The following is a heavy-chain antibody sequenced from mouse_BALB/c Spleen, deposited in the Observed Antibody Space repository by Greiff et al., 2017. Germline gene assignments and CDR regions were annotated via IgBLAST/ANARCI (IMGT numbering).Heavy chain of an antibody. CDR1: GYTFTSYW. J-gene: IGHJ1*01. Sequence: QVQLQQSGAELVKPGASVKLSCKASGYTFTSYWMHWVKQRPGQGLEWIGEIDPSDSYTNYNQKFKGKATLTVDKSSSTAYMQLSSLTSEDSAVYYCARENYGSKRYFDVWGAGTTVTVSS. CDR2: IDPSDSYT. V-gene: IGHV1-69*02. D-gene: IGHD1-1*01. CDR3: ARENYGSKRYFDV.